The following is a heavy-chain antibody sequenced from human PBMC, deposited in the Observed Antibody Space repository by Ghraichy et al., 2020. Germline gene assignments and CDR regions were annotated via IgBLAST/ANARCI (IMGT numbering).Heavy chain of an antibody. D-gene: IGHD6-13*01. J-gene: IGHJ5*02. Sequence: SETLSLTCTVSGGSISSSSYYWGWIRQPPGMGLEWIGSIYYSGSTYYNLSLKSPITISVDTYKNQFSLKLSSVTAADTAVYYCARRLSYSGIWYDKEVDWFDPSRQRTLVTVSS. CDR2: IYYSGST. CDR3: ARRLSYSGIWYDKEVDWFDP. V-gene: IGHV4-39*01. CDR1: GGSISSSSYY.